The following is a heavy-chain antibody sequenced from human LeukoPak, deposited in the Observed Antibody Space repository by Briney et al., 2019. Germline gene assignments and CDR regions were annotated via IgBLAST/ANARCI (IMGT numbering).Heavy chain of an antibody. Sequence: ASVKVSCKASGYTFIDYYIHWLRQAPGQGLEWMGWINPNSGGTNYAQTFQDRVTVTSDTSITTAYMELSRLRSDDTAVYYCARGGDSSGWYVDYWGQGSLVTVSS. V-gene: IGHV1-2*02. J-gene: IGHJ4*02. CDR3: ARGGDSSGWYVDY. D-gene: IGHD6-19*01. CDR2: INPNSGGT. CDR1: GYTFIDYY.